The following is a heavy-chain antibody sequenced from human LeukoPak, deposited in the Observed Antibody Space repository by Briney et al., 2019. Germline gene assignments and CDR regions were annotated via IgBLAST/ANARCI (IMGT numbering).Heavy chain of an antibody. J-gene: IGHJ4*02. CDR2: FDTEDGET. CDR3: ATGPVLTAIGH. D-gene: IGHD5-18*01. Sequence: AASVKVSSEVSRYTLTELSMHSVREAPGKGLEWRGGFDTEDGETIYVTKFQGRVTMTEDTSTDTAYMELSSLRSEDTAVYYCATGPVLTAIGHWGQGTLVTVSS. V-gene: IGHV1-24*01. CDR1: RYTLTELS.